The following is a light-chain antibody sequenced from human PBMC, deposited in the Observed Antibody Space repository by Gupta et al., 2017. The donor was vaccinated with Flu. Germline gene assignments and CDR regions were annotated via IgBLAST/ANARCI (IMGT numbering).Light chain of an antibody. V-gene: IGLV6-57*01. Sequence: TVTISCTRSSGSIASNYVQWYRQRPGSSPTTVIYEDNQRPSGVPDRFSGSIDSSSNSASLTISGLKTEDGADYYCQSYDSTNRVFGGGTKLTVL. CDR3: QSYDSTNRV. CDR1: SGSIASNY. CDR2: EDN. J-gene: IGLJ3*02.